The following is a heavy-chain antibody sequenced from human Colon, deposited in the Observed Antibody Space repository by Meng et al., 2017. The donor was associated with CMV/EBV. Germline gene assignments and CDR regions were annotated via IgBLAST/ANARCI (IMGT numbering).Heavy chain of an antibody. CDR1: GFPFSGYA. CDR3: VKDDNRYTGEGGS. CDR2: IYFDGSRT. J-gene: IGHJ5*02. Sequence: GGSLRLSCAASGFPFSGYAMSWVRQGPGKGLEWVSVIYFDGSRTYYADSVKGRFTIFRDNAKNTVWLQMNSLRAGDTAIYYCVKDDNRYTGEGGSWGQGTLVTVSS. V-gene: IGHV3-23*03. D-gene: IGHD3-16*01.